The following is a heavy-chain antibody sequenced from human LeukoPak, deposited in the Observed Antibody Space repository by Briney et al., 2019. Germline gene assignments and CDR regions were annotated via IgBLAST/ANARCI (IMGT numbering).Heavy chain of an antibody. Sequence: AASVKVSCTASGGTFSSYAISWVRQAPGQGLEWMGGIIPIFGTANYAQKSQGRVTITADESTSTAYMELSSLRSEDTAVYYCARGAAGDNSGYRFDYWGQGTLVTVSS. CDR3: ARGAAGDNSGYRFDY. CDR2: IIPIFGTA. V-gene: IGHV1-69*13. CDR1: GGTFSSYA. J-gene: IGHJ4*02. D-gene: IGHD3-22*01.